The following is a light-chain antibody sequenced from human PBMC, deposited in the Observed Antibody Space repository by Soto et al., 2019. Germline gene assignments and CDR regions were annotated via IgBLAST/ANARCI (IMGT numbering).Light chain of an antibody. CDR1: SSDVGGYNY. V-gene: IGLV2-14*01. CDR3: SSYTRSSTLG. CDR2: EVS. J-gene: IGLJ1*01. Sequence: QSVLTQPASVSGSPGQSITISCTGTSSDVGGYNYVSWYQQHPGKAPKLMIYEVSNRPSGVSNRFSGSKSGNTASLTISGLQAEDEADYYCSSYTRSSTLGFGTGTKVPS.